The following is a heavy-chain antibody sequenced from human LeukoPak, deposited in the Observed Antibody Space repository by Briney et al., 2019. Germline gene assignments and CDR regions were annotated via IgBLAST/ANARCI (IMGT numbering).Heavy chain of an antibody. CDR3: ATWGSYRWDYFDY. D-gene: IGHD3-16*02. CDR2: FDPEDGET. Sequence: GASVKVSCKASGYTLTELSMHWVRQAPGKGLEWMGGFDPEDGETIYAQKFQGRVAMTEDTSTDTAYMELSSLRSEDTAVYYCATWGSYRWDYFDYWGQGTLVTVSS. J-gene: IGHJ4*02. V-gene: IGHV1-24*01. CDR1: GYTLTELS.